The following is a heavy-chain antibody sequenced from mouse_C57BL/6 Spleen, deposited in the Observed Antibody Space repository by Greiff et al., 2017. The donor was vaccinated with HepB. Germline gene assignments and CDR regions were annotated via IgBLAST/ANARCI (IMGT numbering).Heavy chain of an antibody. CDR1: GYTFTSYW. Sequence: VQLQQPGAELVKPGASVKLSCTASGYTFTSYWMHWVKQRPGQGLEWIGMIHPNSGSTNYNEKFKSKATLTVDKDSSTAYMQLSSLTSEDSAVYYGASDGYYRSAMDYWGQGTSVTVSS. CDR2: IHPNSGST. V-gene: IGHV1-64*01. J-gene: IGHJ4*01. D-gene: IGHD2-3*01. CDR3: ASDGYYRSAMDY.